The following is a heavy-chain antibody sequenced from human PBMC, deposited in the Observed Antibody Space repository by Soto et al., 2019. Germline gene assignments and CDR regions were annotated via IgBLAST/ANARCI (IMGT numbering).Heavy chain of an antibody. J-gene: IGHJ6*02. CDR2: ISAYNGNT. Sequence: VSRKASCYTFTSYGISWVRQPPGQGLEWMGWISAYNGNTNYAQKLQGRVTMTTDTSKSTAYMELRSLRSDDTAVYYCAREGWELLGYSYYGMDVWGQGTTVTVSS. D-gene: IGHD1-26*01. CDR1: CYTFTSYG. CDR3: AREGWELLGYSYYGMDV. V-gene: IGHV1-18*04.